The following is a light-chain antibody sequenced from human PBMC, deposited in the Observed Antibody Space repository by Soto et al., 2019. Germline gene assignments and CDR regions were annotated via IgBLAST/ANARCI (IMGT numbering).Light chain of an antibody. Sequence: QSALTQPASVSGSPGQSITISCTGTSSDVGTSHLVSWYQHHPGNAPKLIIFEGSVRPSGVSTRFSGSKSDNTASLTISGLQAEDEADYYCCSALSNRYVVFGGGTKLTVL. CDR1: SSDVGTSHL. V-gene: IGLV2-23*01. CDR3: CSALSNRYVV. J-gene: IGLJ2*01. CDR2: EGS.